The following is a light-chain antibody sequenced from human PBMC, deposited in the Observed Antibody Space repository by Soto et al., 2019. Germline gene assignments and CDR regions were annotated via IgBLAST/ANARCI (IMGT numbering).Light chain of an antibody. CDR1: SSDVGGYNY. CDR2: DVS. CDR3: SSYTSSSTLL. V-gene: IGLV2-14*01. J-gene: IGLJ2*01. Sequence: QSALTQPASVSGSPGQSITISCTGTSSDVGGYNYVSWYQQHPGKAPKLMIYDVSNRPPGVSNRFSGSKSGNTASLTISGLQAEDEADYYCSSYTSSSTLLFGGGTKVTVL.